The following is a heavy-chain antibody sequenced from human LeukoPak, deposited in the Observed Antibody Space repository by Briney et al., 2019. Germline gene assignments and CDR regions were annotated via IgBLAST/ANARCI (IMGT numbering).Heavy chain of an antibody. V-gene: IGHV4-34*01. D-gene: IGHD1-26*01. CDR3: ARRVVQVGATKSHNWFDP. CDR2: INHSGST. J-gene: IGHJ5*02. Sequence: SETLSLTCAVYGGSFSGYYWSWIRQPPGKGLEWIGEINHSGSTNYNPSLKSRVTISVDTSKNQFSLKLSSVTAADTAVYYCARRVVQVGATKSHNWFDPWGQGTLVTVSS. CDR1: GGSFSGYY.